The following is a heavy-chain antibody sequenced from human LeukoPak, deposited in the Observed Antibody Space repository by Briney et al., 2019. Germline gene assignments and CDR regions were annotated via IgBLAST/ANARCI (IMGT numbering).Heavy chain of an antibody. CDR1: GFTFSTYS. D-gene: IGHD1-26*01. J-gene: IGHJ4*02. CDR3: ASDIGGSYAAIDY. CDR2: ITSSGNSM. V-gene: IGHV3-48*04. Sequence: GGSLRLSCAASGFTFSTYSMNWVRQAPGEGLERVSFITSSGNSMSYADSVKGLFTISRDNANNSIYLQMNSLKAEDTAFYYCASDIGGSYAAIDYWGQETLVTVSS.